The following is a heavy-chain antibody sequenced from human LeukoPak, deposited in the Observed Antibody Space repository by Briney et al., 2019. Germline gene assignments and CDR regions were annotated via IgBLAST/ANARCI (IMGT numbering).Heavy chain of an antibody. CDR3: ARRYCSGGSRYSVFWFDP. J-gene: IGHJ5*02. V-gene: IGHV3-23*01. D-gene: IGHD2-15*01. CDR1: GFTFSSYA. Sequence: GGSLRLSCAASGFTFSSYAMNWVRQAPGKGLEWVSTIIGSGGFTYYTDSVKGRFTISRDNSKNTLYLQMNSLRAEDTAVYYWARRYCSGGSRYSVFWFDPLGQGTLVTVPS. CDR2: IIGSGGFT.